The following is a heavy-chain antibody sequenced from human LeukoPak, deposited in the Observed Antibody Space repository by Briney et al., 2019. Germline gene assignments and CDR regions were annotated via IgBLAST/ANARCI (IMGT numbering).Heavy chain of an antibody. CDR2: IYYSGST. J-gene: IGHJ4*02. CDR3: ARAGGYYYFFDY. D-gene: IGHD3-22*01. V-gene: IGHV4-31*03. CDR1: GGSISSGGYY. Sequence: SETLSLTCTVSGGSISSGGYYWSWIRQHPGKGLEWIGYIYYSGSTYYNPFLKSRVTISVDTSKNQFSLKLSSVTAADTAVYYCARAGGYYYFFDYWGQGTLVTVSS.